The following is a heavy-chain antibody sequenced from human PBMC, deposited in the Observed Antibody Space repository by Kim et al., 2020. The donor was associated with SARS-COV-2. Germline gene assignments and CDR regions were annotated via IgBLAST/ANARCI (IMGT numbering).Heavy chain of an antibody. CDR3: ARISRAASAYYYYYGMDV. CDR2: INHSGST. J-gene: IGHJ6*02. D-gene: IGHD6-25*01. CDR1: GGSFSGYY. V-gene: IGHV4-34*01. Sequence: SETLSLTCAVYGGSFSGYYWSWIRQPPGKGLEWIGEINHSGSTNYNPSLKSRVTISVDTSKNQFSLKLSSVTAADTAVYYCARISRAASAYYYYYGMDVWGQGTTVTVSS.